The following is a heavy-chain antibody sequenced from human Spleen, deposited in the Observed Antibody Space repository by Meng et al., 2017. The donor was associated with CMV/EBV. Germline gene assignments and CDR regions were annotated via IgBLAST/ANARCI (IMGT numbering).Heavy chain of an antibody. CDR1: SYY. CDR3: VRDPELLVPAAATYYYYYGMDV. D-gene: IGHD2-2*01. Sequence: SYYWGWIRLPPGKGLEWIGSVYYSGTTYYNPSLRSRVTISSDTSKNQFSLKLTSVTAADTAVYYCVRDPELLVPAAATYYYYYGMDVWGQGTMVTVSS. J-gene: IGHJ6*02. CDR2: VYYSGTT. V-gene: IGHV4-39*07.